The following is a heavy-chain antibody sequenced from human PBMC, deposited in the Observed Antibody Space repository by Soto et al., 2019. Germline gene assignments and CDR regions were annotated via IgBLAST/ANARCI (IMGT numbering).Heavy chain of an antibody. Sequence: GGSLRLSCAVPKFTFGDYWMSWVRQPPGKGLEWISNIKQDGSYRNYADSVKGRFTISRDNADNSMYLQMNSLRAEDTAVYYCASLSYGQLRYFDNWGQGVLVTVSS. CDR1: KFTFGDYW. CDR3: ASLSYGQLRYFDN. D-gene: IGHD3-16*02. J-gene: IGHJ4*02. CDR2: IKQDGSYR. V-gene: IGHV3-7*01.